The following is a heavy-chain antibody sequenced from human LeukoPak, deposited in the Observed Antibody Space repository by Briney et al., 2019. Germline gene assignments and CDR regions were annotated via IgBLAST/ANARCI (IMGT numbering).Heavy chain of an antibody. V-gene: IGHV4-38-2*02. CDR3: ARSYCGGDCYSLGWFDP. CDR1: GYSISSTYY. CDR2: IYYSGTT. J-gene: IGHJ5*02. Sequence: SETLSLTCTVSGYSISSTYYWGWIRQPPGKGLQWIGSIYYSGTTYYNPSLKSRVTMSVDTSKNQFSLKLSSVTVADTAVYYCARSYCGGDCYSLGWFDPWGQGALVTASS. D-gene: IGHD2-21*01.